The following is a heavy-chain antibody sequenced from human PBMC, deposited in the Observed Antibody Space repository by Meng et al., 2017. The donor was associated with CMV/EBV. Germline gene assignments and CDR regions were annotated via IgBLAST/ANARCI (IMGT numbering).Heavy chain of an antibody. V-gene: IGHV1-46*01. CDR2: ISPSAGTT. J-gene: IGHJ4*02. CDR1: GYTFTSYY. CDR3: ARDPAAAGTGAYFDF. D-gene: IGHD6-13*01. Sequence: ASVKVSCKASGYTFTSYYMHWVRQATGQGLEWMGIISPSAGTTRYAQKFQGRVTMTRDTSTTTLYMELSSLGSEDTAFYYCARDPAAAGTGAYFDFWGQGTLVTVSS.